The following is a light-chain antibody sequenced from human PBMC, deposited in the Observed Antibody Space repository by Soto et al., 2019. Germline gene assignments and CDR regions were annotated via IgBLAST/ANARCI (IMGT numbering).Light chain of an antibody. J-gene: IGKJ5*01. CDR3: QPYNLLPL. CDR2: GAS. Sequence: TQSQTTLSVSPVERVLLSFRTSHSVNSHVAWYQQKPGQAPRLLLYGASTRATGIPVRFSGSGFGTEFTLTISSLPSEDFAVYYCQPYNLLPLFGQVTRLAI. CDR1: HSVNSH. V-gene: IGKV3-15*01.